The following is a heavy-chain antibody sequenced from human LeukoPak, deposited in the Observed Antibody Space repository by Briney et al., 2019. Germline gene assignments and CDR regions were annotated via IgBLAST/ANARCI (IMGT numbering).Heavy chain of an antibody. CDR3: VKVGISGASYYYGMDV. CDR1: GFTFSSYY. D-gene: IGHD1-26*01. CDR2: INGDGSTT. Sequence: GGSLRLSCAASGFTFSSYYMHWVRHAPGKGLVWVSHINGDGSTTDYADSVKGRFTISRDNAKNTLYLQMNSLRAEDTAVYYCVKVGISGASYYYGMDVWGKGTTVTVSS. J-gene: IGHJ6*04. V-gene: IGHV3-74*01.